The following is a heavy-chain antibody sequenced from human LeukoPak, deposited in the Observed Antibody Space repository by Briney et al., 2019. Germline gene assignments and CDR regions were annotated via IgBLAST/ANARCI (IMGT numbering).Heavy chain of an antibody. J-gene: IGHJ4*02. CDR1: SGSISTTNW. D-gene: IGHD3-10*01. CDR2: IYHSGNT. V-gene: IGHV4-4*02. CDR3: ARMVDYYASGSYYIDY. Sequence: PSETLSLTCAVSSGSISTTNWWTWVRQPPGKGLEWIGEIYHSGNTDFNPSLKSRVTISVDKSKNQFSPKVGSVTAADTAVYYCARMVDYYASGSYYIDYWGPGTLVTVSS.